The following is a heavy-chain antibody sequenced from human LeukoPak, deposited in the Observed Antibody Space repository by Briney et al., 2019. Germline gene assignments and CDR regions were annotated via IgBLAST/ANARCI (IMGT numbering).Heavy chain of an antibody. Sequence: PSETLSLTCAVYGGSFSAYFWTWIRQPPGKGLEWIGEINHSGSTNYNPSLKSRVTISVDTSKNQFSLKLSSVTSADTAVSFCARNYYDSSGYLPEWSQGTLVSVSS. CDR3: ARNYYDSSGYLPE. CDR1: GGSFSAYF. V-gene: IGHV4-34*01. CDR2: INHSGST. D-gene: IGHD3-22*01. J-gene: IGHJ4*02.